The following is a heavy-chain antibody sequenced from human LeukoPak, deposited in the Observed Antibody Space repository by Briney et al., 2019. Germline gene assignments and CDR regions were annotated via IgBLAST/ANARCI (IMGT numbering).Heavy chain of an antibody. Sequence: KISCKGSGYTFTDYWIGWVRQKPGKGLEWMGIIYPGDSDTKYSPSFQGQVTISADKSISTAYLQWSSLEASDTAMYYCATPYSPNPWGQGTLVTVSS. D-gene: IGHD2-21*01. CDR2: IYPGDSDT. CDR3: ATPYSPNP. CDR1: GYTFTDYW. J-gene: IGHJ5*02. V-gene: IGHV5-51*01.